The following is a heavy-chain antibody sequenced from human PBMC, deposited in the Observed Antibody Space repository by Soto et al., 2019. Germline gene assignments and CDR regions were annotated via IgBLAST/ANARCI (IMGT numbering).Heavy chain of an antibody. CDR1: CGSISSSSYY. CDR2: IYYSGST. V-gene: IGHV4-39*01. D-gene: IGHD5-18*01. CDR3: ARLQGTAMVTGYYGMDV. J-gene: IGHJ6*02. Sequence: PSETLSLTCTVSCGSISSSSYYWGWIRQPPGKGLEWIGSIYYSGSTYYNPSLKSRVTISVDTSKNQFSLKLSSVTAADTAVYYCARLQGTAMVTGYYGMDVWGQGTTVTVSS.